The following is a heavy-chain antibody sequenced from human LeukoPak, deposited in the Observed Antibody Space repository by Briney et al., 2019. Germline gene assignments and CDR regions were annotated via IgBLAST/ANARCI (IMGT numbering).Heavy chain of an antibody. Sequence: GRSLRLSCAASGFTFSSYGMHWVRQAPGKGLEWVSVIWCDGSNKYYADSVKGRFTISRDNSKNSLYLQMNSLRAEDTAVYYCASELRGYGSFDYWGQGTLVTVSS. J-gene: IGHJ4*01. CDR2: IWCDGSNK. V-gene: IGHV3-33*01. CDR1: GFTFSSYG. CDR3: ASELRGYGSFDY. D-gene: IGHD4-17*01.